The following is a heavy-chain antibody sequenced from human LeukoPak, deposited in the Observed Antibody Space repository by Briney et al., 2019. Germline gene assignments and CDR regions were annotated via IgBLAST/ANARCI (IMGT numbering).Heavy chain of an antibody. CDR2: ISGSGGST. CDR1: GFTFSSYA. Sequence: GGSLRLSCAASGFTFSSYAMSWVRQAPGKGLEWVSAISGSGGSTYYADSVKGRFTISRDNSKNTLYLQTNSLRAEDTAVYYCAKGRTSGSYFSGPWFDPWGQGTLVTVSS. CDR3: AKGRTSGSYFSGPWFDP. V-gene: IGHV3-23*01. J-gene: IGHJ5*02. D-gene: IGHD1-26*01.